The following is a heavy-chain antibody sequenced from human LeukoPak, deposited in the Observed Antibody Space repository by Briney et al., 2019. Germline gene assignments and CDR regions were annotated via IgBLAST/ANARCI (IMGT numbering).Heavy chain of an antibody. J-gene: IGHJ4*02. Sequence: GGSLRLSCAASGFTSSSYWMSWVRQALGKGLEWVANIKQDGSEKYYVDSVKGRFTISRDNAKNSLYLQMNSLRAEDTAVYYCARDRGSSGWYEFDYWGQGTLVTVSS. CDR2: IKQDGSEK. V-gene: IGHV3-7*01. CDR3: ARDRGSSGWYEFDY. D-gene: IGHD6-19*01. CDR1: GFTSSSYW.